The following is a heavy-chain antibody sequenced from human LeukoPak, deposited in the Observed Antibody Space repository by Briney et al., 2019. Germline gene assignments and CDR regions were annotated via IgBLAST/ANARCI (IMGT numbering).Heavy chain of an antibody. D-gene: IGHD3-3*01. Sequence: SETLSLTCTVSGGSISSSSYYWGWIRQPPGKGLEWIGSIYYSGSTYYNPSLKSRVTISVDTSKNQFSLKLSSVTAADTAVYYCARQMAHGNDFWSGYYYYYYYMDVWGKGTTVTVSS. J-gene: IGHJ6*03. V-gene: IGHV4-39*01. CDR3: ARQMAHGNDFWSGYYYYYYYMDV. CDR2: IYYSGST. CDR1: GGSISSSSYY.